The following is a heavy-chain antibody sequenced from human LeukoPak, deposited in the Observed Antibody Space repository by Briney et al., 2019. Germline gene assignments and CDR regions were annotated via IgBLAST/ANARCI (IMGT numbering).Heavy chain of an antibody. J-gene: IGHJ3*02. V-gene: IGHV3-23*01. CDR3: AKSSRYFDWLLSVPDDAFDI. Sequence: GGSLRLSCAASGFTFSSYDMNWVRQAPGKGLEWVSTITSGGNTYYADSVKGRFTISRDNSKNTLYLQMNSLRAEDTAVYYCAKSSRYFDWLLSVPDDAFDIWGQGTMVTVSS. D-gene: IGHD3-9*01. CDR2: ITSGGNT. CDR1: GFTFSSYD.